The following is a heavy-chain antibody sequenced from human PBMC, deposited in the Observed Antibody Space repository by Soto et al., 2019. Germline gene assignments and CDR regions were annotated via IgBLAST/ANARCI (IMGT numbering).Heavy chain of an antibody. D-gene: IGHD3-10*01. CDR2: INPSGGST. CDR1: GYTFTSYY. CDR3: ARAKYYYGSGSPNWFDP. Sequence: ASVKVSCKASGYTFTSYYMHWVRQAPGRGLEWMGIINPSGGSTSYAQKFQGRVTMTRDTSTSTVYMELSSLRSEDTAVYYCARAKYYYGSGSPNWFDPWGQGTLVTVSS. V-gene: IGHV1-46*03. J-gene: IGHJ5*02.